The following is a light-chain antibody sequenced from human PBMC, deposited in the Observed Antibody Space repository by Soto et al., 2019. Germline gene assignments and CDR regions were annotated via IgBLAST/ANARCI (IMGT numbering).Light chain of an antibody. Sequence: QSVLTQPPSASGTPGQRVTISCSGSSSNIGSNYVYWYQQLPGTAPKLLIYRNNQRPSGVPDRFSGSKSGTSASLAISELRSEDEADYYWAAWDDSLSGYWVFGGVTKRTVL. J-gene: IGLJ3*02. CDR1: SSNIGSNY. CDR3: AAWDDSLSGYWV. CDR2: RNN. V-gene: IGLV1-47*01.